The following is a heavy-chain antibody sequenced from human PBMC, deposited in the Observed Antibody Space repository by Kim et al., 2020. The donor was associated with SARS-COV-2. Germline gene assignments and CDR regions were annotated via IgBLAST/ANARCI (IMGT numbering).Heavy chain of an antibody. J-gene: IGHJ4*02. Sequence: PSLKSRVTISVDTAKNQFSLRLSSVTAADTAVYYCARVIRINYPGRYFDYWGQGTLVTVSS. CDR3: ARVIRINYPGRYFDY. D-gene: IGHD1-7*01. V-gene: IGHV4-30-2*05.